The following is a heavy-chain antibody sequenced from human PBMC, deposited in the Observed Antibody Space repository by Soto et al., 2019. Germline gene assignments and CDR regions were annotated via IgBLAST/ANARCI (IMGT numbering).Heavy chain of an antibody. J-gene: IGHJ3*02. CDR2: IIPIFGTA. Sequence: ASVKVSCKASGGTFSSYAISWVRQAPGQGLEWMGGIIPIFGTANYAQKFQGRVTITADESTSTAYMELSSLRSEDTAVYYCASQADYYDSSGYSFGAFDIWGQGTMVTVSS. D-gene: IGHD3-22*01. CDR1: GGTFSSYA. CDR3: ASQADYYDSSGYSFGAFDI. V-gene: IGHV1-69*13.